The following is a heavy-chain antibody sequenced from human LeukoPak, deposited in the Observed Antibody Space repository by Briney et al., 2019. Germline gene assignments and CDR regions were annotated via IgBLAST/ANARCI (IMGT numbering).Heavy chain of an antibody. CDR2: INSDGSTT. Sequence: SGGSLRLSCAASGFTFSSYWMHWVRHAPGKGLVWVSRINSDGSTTTYADSVKGRFTISRDNAKNTLYLQMNSLRAEDTAVYYCARVCIGCYSKDYWGQGTLVSVSS. CDR1: GFTFSSYW. V-gene: IGHV3-74*03. CDR3: ARVCIGCYSKDY. J-gene: IGHJ4*02. D-gene: IGHD2-15*01.